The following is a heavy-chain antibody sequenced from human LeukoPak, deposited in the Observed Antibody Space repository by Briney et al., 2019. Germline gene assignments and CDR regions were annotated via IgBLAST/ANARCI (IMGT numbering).Heavy chain of an antibody. Sequence: SETLSLTCTVSGVSISSYYWSWIRQPPGKGLEWIGHIYGSGSTNYNPSLKGRVTLSVDTSKNQFSLKLSSVTAADTAVYYCAREGTSGTHLNWFDPWGQGTLVTVSS. J-gene: IGHJ5*02. D-gene: IGHD1-1*01. CDR3: AREGTSGTHLNWFDP. V-gene: IGHV4-59*01. CDR1: GVSISSYY. CDR2: IYGSGST.